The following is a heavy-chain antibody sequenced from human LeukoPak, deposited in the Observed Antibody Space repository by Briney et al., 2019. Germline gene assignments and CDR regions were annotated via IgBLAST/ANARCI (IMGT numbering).Heavy chain of an antibody. CDR3: ARDPSGMGAKGFDY. J-gene: IGHJ4*02. V-gene: IGHV3-21*01. CDR2: ISSSSSYI. D-gene: IGHD1-26*01. CDR1: GFTFSSYA. Sequence: NPGGSLRLSCAASGFTFSSYAMSWVRQAPGKGLEWVSSISSSSSYIYYADSVKGRFTISRDNAKYSLYLQMNSLRAEDTAVYYCARDPSGMGAKGFDYWGQGTLVTVSS.